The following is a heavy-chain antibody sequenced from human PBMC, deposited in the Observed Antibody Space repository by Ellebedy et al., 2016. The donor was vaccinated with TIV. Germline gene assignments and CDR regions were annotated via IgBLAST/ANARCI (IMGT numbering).Heavy chain of an antibody. D-gene: IGHD2-21*01. J-gene: IGHJ4*02. CDR2: IRGKTYGGTT. V-gene: IGHV3-71*01. CDR3: ARGNHMFDY. CDR1: GFTFSDHY. Sequence: GESLKISCAASGFTFSDHYMDWVRQAPGKGLEWIGFIRGKTYGGTTEYDPSVKGRFSISRDDSKNLLYLQMNSLRPDDTAVYFCARGNHMFDYWGQGTLVTVSS.